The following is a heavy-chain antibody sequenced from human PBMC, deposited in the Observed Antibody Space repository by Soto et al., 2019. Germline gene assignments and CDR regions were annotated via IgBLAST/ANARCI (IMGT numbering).Heavy chain of an antibody. D-gene: IGHD5-18*01. V-gene: IGHV4-31*03. CDR1: GGSISSGGYY. CDR2: IYYSGST. CDR3: ARAAMIDNWFDP. J-gene: IGHJ5*01. Sequence: SETLSLTCTVSGGSISSGGYYWSWIRQHPGKGLEWIGYIYYSGSTYYNPSLKSRVTISVDTSKNQFSLKLSSVTAADTAVYYCARAAMIDNWFDPWGQGTPVTVSS.